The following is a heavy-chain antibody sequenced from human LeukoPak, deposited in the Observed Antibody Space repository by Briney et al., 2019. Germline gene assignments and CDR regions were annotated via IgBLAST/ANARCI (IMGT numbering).Heavy chain of an antibody. V-gene: IGHV3-74*01. D-gene: IGHD5-18*01. CDR1: GLTFSDFW. CDR2: VKGDGRTT. Sequence: GGSLRLSCAASGLTFSDFWIHWVRQPPGNWLVLVALVKGDGRTTIYADSVKGRFTISRDNAKNTLYLQMNSLRADDSGVYYCATGHSYGYDYWGQGVLVTVSS. J-gene: IGHJ4*02. CDR3: ATGHSYGYDY.